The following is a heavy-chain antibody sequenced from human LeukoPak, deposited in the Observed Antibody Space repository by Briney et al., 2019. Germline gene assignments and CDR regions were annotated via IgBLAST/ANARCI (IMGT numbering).Heavy chain of an antibody. V-gene: IGHV4-34*01. Sequence: SETLSLTCAVYGGSFSGYYWSWVRQPPGKGLEWIGEINHSGSTNYNPSLKSRVTISVDTSKNQFSLKLSSVTAADTAVYYCARWTPYYYDSSGYREAFDIWGQGTMVTVSS. D-gene: IGHD3-22*01. CDR3: ARWTPYYYDSSGYREAFDI. CDR2: INHSGST. CDR1: GGSFSGYY. J-gene: IGHJ3*02.